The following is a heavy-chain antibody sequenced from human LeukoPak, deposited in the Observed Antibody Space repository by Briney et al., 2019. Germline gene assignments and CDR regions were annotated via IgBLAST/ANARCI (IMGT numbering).Heavy chain of an antibody. D-gene: IGHD6-6*01. CDR3: ARKLVRGDYFDY. CDR2: IYYSGST. V-gene: IGHV4-39*07. J-gene: IGHJ4*02. CDR1: GGSISSSSYY. Sequence: SETLSLTCTVSGGSISSSSYYWGWIRQPPGTGLEWIGSIYYSGSTYYNPSLKSRVTISVDTSKNQFSLKLSSVTAADTAVYYCARKLVRGDYFDYWGQGTLVTVSS.